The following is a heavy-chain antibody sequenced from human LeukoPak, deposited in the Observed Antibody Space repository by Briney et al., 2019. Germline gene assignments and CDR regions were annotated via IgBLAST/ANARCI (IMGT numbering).Heavy chain of an antibody. CDR2: MNPRNGNT. V-gene: IGHV1-8*01. D-gene: IGHD3-3*01. J-gene: IGHJ4*02. CDR3: ARWRFLEWLPSDY. CDR1: GFTFTNYD. Sequence: ASVKVSCKASGFTFTNYDINWVRQATGQGLEWIGWMNPRNGNTGYAQKFQGRVTMTRDTSISTAYMELRSLRSDDTAVYYCARWRFLEWLPSDYWGQGTLVTVSS.